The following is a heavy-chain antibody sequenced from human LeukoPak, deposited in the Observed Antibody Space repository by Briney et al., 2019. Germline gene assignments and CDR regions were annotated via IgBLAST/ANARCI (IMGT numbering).Heavy chain of an antibody. CDR1: SGSVSSGSYY. D-gene: IGHD2-2*01. V-gene: IGHV4-61*01. J-gene: IGHJ3*02. Sequence: SETLSLTCTVSSGSVSSGSYYWSWIRQPPGKGLEWIGYIYYSGSTNYNPSLKSRVTISVDTSKNQFSLKLSSVTAADTAVYYCARDNQYCSSTSCYGAFDIWGQGTMVTVSS. CDR2: IYYSGST. CDR3: ARDNQYCSSTSCYGAFDI.